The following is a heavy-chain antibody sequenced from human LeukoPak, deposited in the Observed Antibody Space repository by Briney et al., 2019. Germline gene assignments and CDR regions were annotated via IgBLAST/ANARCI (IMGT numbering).Heavy chain of an antibody. D-gene: IGHD3-16*01. V-gene: IGHV3-23*01. CDR1: GFTFSSHA. CDR3: AKEIRPNDH. CDR2: ISINADDT. Sequence: GGSLRLSCEASGFTFSSHAMTWVRQAPGKGLQWVSSISINADDTHYADSVKGRFTISRDNSKKTLFLQMNSLRVDDTAIYYCAKEIRPNDHWGQGTLVIVSS. J-gene: IGHJ4*02.